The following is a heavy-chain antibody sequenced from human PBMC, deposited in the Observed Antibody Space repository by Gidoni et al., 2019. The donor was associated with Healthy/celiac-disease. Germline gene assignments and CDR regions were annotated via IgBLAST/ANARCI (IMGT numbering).Heavy chain of an antibody. D-gene: IGHD1-26*01. CDR1: GFTFRSYS. CDR3: ARDPSLVGATFEFDY. V-gene: IGHV3-21*01. CDR2: ISSSSSYI. J-gene: IGHJ4*02. Sequence: EVQLVESGGGLVKPGGSLRLSCAASGFTFRSYSMNWVRQAPGKGLEWVSSISSSSSYIYYADSVKGRFTISRDNAKNSLYLQMNSLRAEDTAVYYCARDPSLVGATFEFDYWGQGTLVTVSS.